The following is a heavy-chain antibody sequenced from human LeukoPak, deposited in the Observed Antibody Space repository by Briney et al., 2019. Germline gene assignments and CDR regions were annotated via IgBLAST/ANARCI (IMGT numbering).Heavy chain of an antibody. Sequence: PGGSLRLSCAASGFTFSSYGMHWVRQAPGKGLEWVAVIWYDGSNKYYADSVKGRFTISRDNSKNTLYLQMNSLSAEDTAVYYCARDSSSSWYWGDYWGQGTLVTVSS. CDR3: ARDSSSSWYWGDY. CDR2: IWYDGSNK. CDR1: GFTFSSYG. V-gene: IGHV3-33*01. J-gene: IGHJ4*02. D-gene: IGHD6-13*01.